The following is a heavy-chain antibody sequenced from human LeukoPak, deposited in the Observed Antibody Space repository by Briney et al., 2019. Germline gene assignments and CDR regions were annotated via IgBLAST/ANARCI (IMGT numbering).Heavy chain of an antibody. D-gene: IGHD5-12*01. V-gene: IGHV3-74*01. Sequence: GGSLRLSCAASGFTFSGYWMHWVRQAPGKGLVWVSRIHGDGTGTTRADSVKGRFTISRDNAKNTLYLQMNSLRVEDTAVYYCARGGLTGAFDIWGQGTMVTASS. J-gene: IGHJ3*02. CDR3: ARGGLTGAFDI. CDR2: IHGDGTGT. CDR1: GFTFSGYW.